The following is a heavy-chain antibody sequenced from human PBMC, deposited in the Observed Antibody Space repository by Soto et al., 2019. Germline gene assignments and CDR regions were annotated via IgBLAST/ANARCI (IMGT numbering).Heavy chain of an antibody. CDR3: ARPTGYSSGWYADY. CDR2: IYPADSDT. Sequence: GESLKISCKGSGYSFTNYWIGWVRQVPGKGLEWLGNIYPADSDTRYSPSFQGQVTITVDKSTTTAYLQWNNLKPSDTAMYFCARPTGYSSGWYADYWGQGTQVTVSS. D-gene: IGHD6-19*01. J-gene: IGHJ4*02. V-gene: IGHV5-51*01. CDR1: GYSFTNYW.